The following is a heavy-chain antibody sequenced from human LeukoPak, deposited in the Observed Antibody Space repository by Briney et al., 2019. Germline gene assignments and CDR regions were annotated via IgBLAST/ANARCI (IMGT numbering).Heavy chain of an antibody. J-gene: IGHJ5*02. V-gene: IGHV3-48*03. CDR2: ITISGHTK. CDR3: ARGDPHADL. Sequence: HAGGSLRLSCAASGFDLNTYEMNWVRQAPGKGLEWIADITISGHTKNYADSVKGRFTISRDNAGTSLYLRMSSLTVEDTGVYYCARGDPHADLWGQGTLVTVSS. CDR1: GFDLNTYE.